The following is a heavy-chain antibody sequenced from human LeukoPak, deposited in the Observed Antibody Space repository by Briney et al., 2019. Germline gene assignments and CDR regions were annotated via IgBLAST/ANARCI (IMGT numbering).Heavy chain of an antibody. J-gene: IGHJ4*02. D-gene: IGHD1-26*01. CDR3: ARDEQDSGNLDY. CDR2: IYYSGST. Sequence: SETLSLTCTVSGGSISSSSYYWGWIRQPPGKGLEWIGSIYYSGSTYYNPSLKSRVTISVDTSKNQFSLKLSSVTAADTAVYYCARDEQDSGNLDYWGQGTLVTVSS. V-gene: IGHV4-39*07. CDR1: GGSISSSSYY.